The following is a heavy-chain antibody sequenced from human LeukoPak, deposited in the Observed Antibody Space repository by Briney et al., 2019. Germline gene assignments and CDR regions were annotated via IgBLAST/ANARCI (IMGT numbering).Heavy chain of an antibody. Sequence: GRSLRLSCAASGFTFDDYAMHWVRQAPGKGLEWVSGISWNSGNIGYADSVKGRFTISRDNAKNSLYLQMNSLRAEDTALYYCARQTAMVHAIDYWGQGTLVTVSS. J-gene: IGHJ4*02. CDR2: ISWNSGNI. D-gene: IGHD5-18*01. V-gene: IGHV3-9*01. CDR3: ARQTAMVHAIDY. CDR1: GFTFDDYA.